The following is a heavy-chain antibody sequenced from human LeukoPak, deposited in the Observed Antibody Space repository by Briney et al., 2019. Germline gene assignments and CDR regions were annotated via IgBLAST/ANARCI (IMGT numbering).Heavy chain of an antibody. J-gene: IGHJ4*02. Sequence: SVKVSCKASGGTLSSYAISWVRQAPGQGLEWMGRIIPILGIANYAQKFQGRVTITADKSTSTAYMELSSLRSEDTAVYYCARDYTFDYWGQGTLVTVSS. CDR1: GGTLSSYA. CDR3: ARDYTFDY. CDR2: IIPILGIA. V-gene: IGHV1-69*04.